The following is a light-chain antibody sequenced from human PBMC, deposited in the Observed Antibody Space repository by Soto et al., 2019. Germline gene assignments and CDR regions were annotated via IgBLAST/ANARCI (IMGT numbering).Light chain of an antibody. J-gene: IGKJ3*01. CDR2: AAS. CDR1: QDISSW. Sequence: DIQMTQSPSSVSASVGVRVTINCRASQDISSWLAWYQQKPGKAPKLLIYAASNLQSGVPSRFSGSGSGTDFTLTISSLQPEDFATYFCQQGYSFAFTFGPGTKV. CDR3: QQGYSFAFT. V-gene: IGKV1-12*01.